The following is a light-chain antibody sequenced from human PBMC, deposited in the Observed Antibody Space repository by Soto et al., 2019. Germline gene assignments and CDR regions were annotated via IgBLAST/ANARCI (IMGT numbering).Light chain of an antibody. V-gene: IGLV2-14*01. J-gene: IGLJ1*01. Sequence: QSALTQPASVSGSPGQSITISCTGTSSDVGAYNYVSWYQQYPGTAPKVMIYEVSSRPSGVSRRFSGSKSGNSASLTISGLQPEVEADYYCSSFTSRSTFNYVFGTGTKVTVL. CDR2: EVS. CDR1: SSDVGAYNY. CDR3: SSFTSRSTFNYV.